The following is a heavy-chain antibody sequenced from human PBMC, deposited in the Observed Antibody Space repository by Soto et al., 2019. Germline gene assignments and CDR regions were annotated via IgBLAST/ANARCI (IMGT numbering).Heavy chain of an antibody. D-gene: IGHD5-18*01. V-gene: IGHV1-69*01. Sequence: QVQLVQSGAEVKKPGSSVKVSCKASGGTFSSYAISWVRQAPGQGLEWMGGIIPIFGTANYAQKFQGRVTITADESTCTAYMELSSLRSEDTAVYYCARDLGDTAIGGYYCGMDVWGQGATVTVSS. J-gene: IGHJ6*02. CDR1: GGTFSSYA. CDR2: IIPIFGTA. CDR3: ARDLGDTAIGGYYCGMDV.